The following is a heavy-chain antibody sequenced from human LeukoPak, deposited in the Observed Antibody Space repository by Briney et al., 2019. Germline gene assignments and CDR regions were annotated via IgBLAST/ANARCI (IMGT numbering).Heavy chain of an antibody. CDR3: AKNGGPHGMDV. CDR2: IKHDGSET. J-gene: IGHJ6*02. Sequence: PGGSLRLSCATSGFTFSSIWMSWVRQAPGKGLEWVANIKHDGSETNYVYSVKGRFTISGDNAKNSLHLQMNSLRVEDTAVYYCAKNGGPHGMDVWGQGTTVAVSS. CDR1: GFTFSSIW. D-gene: IGHD3-16*01. V-gene: IGHV3-7*02.